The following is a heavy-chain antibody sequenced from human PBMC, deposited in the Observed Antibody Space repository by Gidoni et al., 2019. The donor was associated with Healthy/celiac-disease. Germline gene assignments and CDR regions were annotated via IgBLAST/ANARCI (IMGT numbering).Heavy chain of an antibody. CDR2: IYTSGRT. V-gene: IGHV4-61*02. D-gene: IGHD4-17*01. Sequence: QVQLQASGPGLVKPSQTLSLTCPVSGGSISRGSYYWSWIRQPDGKGLEWIGRIYTSGRTNYNPSLKSRVTISVDTSKNQFSLKLSSVTAADTAVYYCAREGDMNGDRGYYFDYWGQGTLVTVSS. J-gene: IGHJ4*02. CDR1: GGSISRGSYY. CDR3: AREGDMNGDRGYYFDY.